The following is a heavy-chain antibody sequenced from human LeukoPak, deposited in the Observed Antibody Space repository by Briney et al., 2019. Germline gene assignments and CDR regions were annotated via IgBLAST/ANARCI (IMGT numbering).Heavy chain of an antibody. V-gene: IGHV3-23*01. CDR3: AKQARTRCSSTSCPKNWFDP. CDR1: GFTFSSYA. Sequence: GGSLRLSCAASGFTFSSYAMSWVRQAPGKGLEWVSAISGSGGSTYYADSVKGRFTISRDNSKNTLYLQMNSLRAEDTAVYYCAKQARTRCSSTSCPKNWFDPWGQGTLVTVSS. J-gene: IGHJ5*02. CDR2: ISGSGGST. D-gene: IGHD2-2*01.